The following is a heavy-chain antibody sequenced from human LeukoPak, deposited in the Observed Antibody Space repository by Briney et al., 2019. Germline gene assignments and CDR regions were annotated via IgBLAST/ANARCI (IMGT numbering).Heavy chain of an antibody. J-gene: IGHJ6*02. D-gene: IGHD5-12*01. CDR1: GFTFSGYA. CDR3: ARDRFTRGSAYYYGMDV. V-gene: IGHV3-64*01. CDR2: ISGDGHST. Sequence: GGSLRLSCAASGFTFSGYAMHWVRQAPGKGLEYVSAISGDGHSTYYTNSVRGRFTISRDNSKNTLYLQMGSLRPEDMAVYYCARDRFTRGSAYYYGMDVWGQGTTVTVSS.